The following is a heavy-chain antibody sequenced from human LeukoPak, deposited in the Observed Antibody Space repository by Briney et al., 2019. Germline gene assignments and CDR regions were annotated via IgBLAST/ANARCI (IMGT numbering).Heavy chain of an antibody. CDR1: GFTSRTSG. V-gene: IGHV3-30*02. Sequence: GGSLRPSCAASGFTSRTSGMHWVRRAPGKGLGGVAFIQKHVTVKYHTNSVKGRFTISRHNSKPTPYMEVNRRLAKHPAVYYCARERGKTAAGKFDNWGQGTLVTVSS. CDR3: ARERGKTAAGKFDN. D-gene: IGHD6-13*01. CDR2: IQKHVTVK. J-gene: IGHJ4*02.